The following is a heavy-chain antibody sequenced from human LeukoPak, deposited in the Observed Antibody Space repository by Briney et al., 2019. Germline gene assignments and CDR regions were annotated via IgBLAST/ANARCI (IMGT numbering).Heavy chain of an antibody. Sequence: SETLSLTCTVSGVSISSSSYYWGWIRQPPGKGLEYIGSVHYSGSTYYNLSLKSRVTISVDTSKNQFSLKLSSVTAADTAVYYCARNPPATAEFYFDYWGQGTLVTVSS. CDR1: GVSISSSSYY. CDR3: ARNPPATAEFYFDY. D-gene: IGHD1-14*01. CDR2: VHYSGST. J-gene: IGHJ4*02. V-gene: IGHV4-39*01.